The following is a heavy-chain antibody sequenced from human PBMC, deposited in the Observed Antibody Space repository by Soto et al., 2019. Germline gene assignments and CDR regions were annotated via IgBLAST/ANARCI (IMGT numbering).Heavy chain of an antibody. CDR1: GFTFSDHY. Sequence: LRLSCAASGFTFSDHYMAWIRQAPGKGLEIVAHMSGSGSSEDYGDSVKGRFSIFRENSKNLLFLQMSFLRAEDTAVYYCARFATSPFDYWYFDLWGRGALVTVSS. V-gene: IGHV3-11*01. CDR2: MSGSGSSE. J-gene: IGHJ2*01. D-gene: IGHD2-2*01. CDR3: ARFATSPFDYWYFDL.